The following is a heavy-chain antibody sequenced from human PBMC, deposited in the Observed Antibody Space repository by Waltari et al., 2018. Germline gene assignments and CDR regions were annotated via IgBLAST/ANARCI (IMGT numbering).Heavy chain of an antibody. CDR1: GFSISSGYY. J-gene: IGHJ4*02. V-gene: IGHV4-38-2*02. Sequence: HLHESGPGLVKPSETLSLTCIVSGFSISSGYYWGWVRQPPGKGLEWIGSIYHSGNAYYNPSLESRVTISVDPSSNQSSMKGRSVTAADTAVYYCARLDYGDNEPLDYWGQGTLVTVSS. CDR3: ARLDYGDNEPLDY. D-gene: IGHD4-17*01. CDR2: IYHSGNA.